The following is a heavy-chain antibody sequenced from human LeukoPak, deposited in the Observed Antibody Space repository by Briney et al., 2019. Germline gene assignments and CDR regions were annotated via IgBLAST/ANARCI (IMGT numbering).Heavy chain of an antibody. J-gene: IGHJ4*02. V-gene: IGHV3-30-3*01. Sequence: QPGGSQRLSCAASGFTFSSYAMHWVRQAPGKGLEWVAVISYDRSNKYYADSVKGRFTISRDNSKNTLYLQMNSLRAEDTAVYYCARESGGSGSYFDYWGQGTLVTVSS. CDR3: ARESGGSGSYFDY. D-gene: IGHD1-26*01. CDR1: GFTFSSYA. CDR2: ISYDRSNK.